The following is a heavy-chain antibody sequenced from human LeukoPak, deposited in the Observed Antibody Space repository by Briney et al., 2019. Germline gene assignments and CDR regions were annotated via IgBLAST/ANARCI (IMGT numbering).Heavy chain of an antibody. CDR2: ISGSGGST. D-gene: IGHD1-1*01. Sequence: GGSLRLSCAASGFTFSSYEMNWVRQAPGKGLEWVSAISGSGGSTYYADSVKGRFTISRDNAKNSLYLQMNSLRAEDTAVYYCARGQPGAGTTGTFMDWGQGTLVTVSS. J-gene: IGHJ4*02. CDR1: GFTFSSYE. CDR3: ARGQPGAGTTGTFMD. V-gene: IGHV3-48*03.